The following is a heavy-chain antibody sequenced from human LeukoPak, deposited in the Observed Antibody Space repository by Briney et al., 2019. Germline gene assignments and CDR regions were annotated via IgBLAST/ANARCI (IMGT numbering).Heavy chain of an antibody. CDR1: GYTFTGYY. CDR3: ARDIVMVTYWFDP. V-gene: IGHV1-2*02. CDR2: INPTSGGT. Sequence: ASVKVSCKASGYTFTGYYMHWVRQDPGQGLEWMGWINPTSGGTNYAQKFQGRVTMTRDTSISTAYMELSRLRSDDTAVYYCARDIVMVTYWFDPWGQGTLVTVSS. J-gene: IGHJ5*02. D-gene: IGHD5-18*01.